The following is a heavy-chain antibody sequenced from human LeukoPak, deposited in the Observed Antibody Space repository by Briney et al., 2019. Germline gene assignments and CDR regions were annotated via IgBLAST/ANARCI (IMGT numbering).Heavy chain of an antibody. V-gene: IGHV1-46*01. CDR3: ATGDYSGTKPDPIDM. CDR1: GYTFTSYY. D-gene: IGHD3-10*01. J-gene: IGHJ3*02. CDR2: INPNRGST. Sequence: ASVKVSCKASGYTFTSYYLYWVRQAPGQGLEWMGIINPNRGSTSYAQKFQGRVTMTRDMSTSTVYMELSSLRSDDTAVYYCATGDYSGTKPDPIDMWGQGTMVTVSS.